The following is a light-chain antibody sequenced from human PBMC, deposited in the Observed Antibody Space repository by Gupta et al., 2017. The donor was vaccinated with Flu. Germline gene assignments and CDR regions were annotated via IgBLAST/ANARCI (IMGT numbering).Light chain of an antibody. J-gene: IGKJ3*01. V-gene: IGKV1-27*01. Sequence: PPSLSASVGDTVTITCLASRTIGNFLAWYQQRPGKGPSLLIFAAAAVRSGVPSRFSGSGSGTDFTLTISDRHPEDVGTYYCQKGNSVPFTFGHGTTVEI. CDR1: RTIGNF. CDR2: AAA. CDR3: QKGNSVPFT.